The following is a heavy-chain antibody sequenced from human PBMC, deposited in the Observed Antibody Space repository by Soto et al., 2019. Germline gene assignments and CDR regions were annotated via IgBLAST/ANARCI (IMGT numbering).Heavy chain of an antibody. Sequence: GGSLRLSCAASGFTFSSYGMHWVRQAPGKGLEWVAVIWYDGSNKYYADSVKGRFTISRDNSKNTLYLQMNSLRAEDTAVYYCARREDLVAGFDYWGQGTLVTVSS. D-gene: IGHD6-19*01. J-gene: IGHJ4*02. CDR1: GFTFSSYG. CDR3: ARREDLVAGFDY. V-gene: IGHV3-33*01. CDR2: IWYDGSNK.